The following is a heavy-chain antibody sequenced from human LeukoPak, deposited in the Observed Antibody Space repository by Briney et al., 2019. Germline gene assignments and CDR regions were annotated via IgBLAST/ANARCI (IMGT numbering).Heavy chain of an antibody. J-gene: IGHJ3*02. D-gene: IGHD6-19*01. V-gene: IGHV3-30*18. CDR1: GFTFSSYG. CDR2: ISSGGTND. Sequence: GGSLRLSCAASGFTFSSYGMHWVRQAPGKGLEWVAGISSGGTNDYYADSVQGRFTVSRDNSKSTLYLQMNSLRAEDTAVYYCAKSGASVAGSYDAFDIWGQGTMVTVSS. CDR3: AKSGASVAGSYDAFDI.